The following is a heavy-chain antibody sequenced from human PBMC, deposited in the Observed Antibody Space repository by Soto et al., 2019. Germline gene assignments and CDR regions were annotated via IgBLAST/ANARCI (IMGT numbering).Heavy chain of an antibody. CDR1: GGTFSSYA. CDR2: IIPIFGTA. J-gene: IGHJ3*02. Sequence: SVKVSCKASGGTFSSYAISWVRQAPGQGLEWMGGIIPIFGTANYAQKFQGRVTITADESTSTAYMELSSLRSEDTAVYYCAREGRYTVYYYGSSGYLEDAFDIWGQGTMVTVSS. V-gene: IGHV1-69*13. D-gene: IGHD3-22*01. CDR3: AREGRYTVYYYGSSGYLEDAFDI.